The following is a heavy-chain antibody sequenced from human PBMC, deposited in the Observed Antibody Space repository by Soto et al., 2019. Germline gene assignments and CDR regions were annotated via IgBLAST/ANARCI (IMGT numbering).Heavy chain of an antibody. Sequence: KGLEWVEVISYDGSNKYYADSVKGRFTISRDNSKNTMYLQMNSLRAEDTAVFFFQAEDGIRDTVPVSAFLLNRSSDL. V-gene: IGHV3-30*03. J-gene: IGHJ2*01. D-gene: IGHD2-15*01. CDR2: ISYDGSNK. CDR3: QAEDGIRDTVPVSAFLLNRSSDL.